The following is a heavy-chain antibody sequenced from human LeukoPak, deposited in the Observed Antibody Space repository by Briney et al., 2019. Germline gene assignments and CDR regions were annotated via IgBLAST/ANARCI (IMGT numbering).Heavy chain of an antibody. D-gene: IGHD3-3*01. CDR1: GGSFSGYY. CDR3: ATWFKPYYDFWSGFLSADYYYYGMDV. Sequence: SETLSLTCAVYGGSFSGYYWSWIRQPPGKGLEWIGEINHGGSTNYNPSLKSRVTISVDTSKNQFSLKLSSVTAADTAVYYCATWFKPYYDFWSGFLSADYYYYGMDVWGQGTTVTVSS. J-gene: IGHJ6*02. V-gene: IGHV4-34*01. CDR2: INHGGST.